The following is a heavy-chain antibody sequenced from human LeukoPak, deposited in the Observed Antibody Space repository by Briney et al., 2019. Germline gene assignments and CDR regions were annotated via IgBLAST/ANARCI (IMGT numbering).Heavy chain of an antibody. CDR1: GXTFSSYE. CDR3: ARELEGSGFDP. Sequence: GGSLRLSCAASGXTFSSYEMNWVRQAPGKGLEWVSYISRSGSTIDYGDSVKGRFTISRDNAKNSLYLQMNSLRAEDTAVYYCARELEGSGFDPWGQGTLVTVSS. CDR2: ISRSGSTI. J-gene: IGHJ5*02. V-gene: IGHV3-48*03. D-gene: IGHD6-19*01.